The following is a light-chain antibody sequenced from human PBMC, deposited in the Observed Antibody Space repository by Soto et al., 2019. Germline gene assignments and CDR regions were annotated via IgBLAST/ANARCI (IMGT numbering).Light chain of an antibody. Sequence: EIVLTQSPGTLSLSPGERATLSCRASQIVSSSYLAWYQQKPGQAPRLLIYDASSRATGIPDRFSGSGSGTDFTHTISRLEPEDFAVYYCQQYGSSPPTFGQGTKLEIK. CDR3: QQYGSSPPT. V-gene: IGKV3-20*01. CDR1: QIVSSSY. CDR2: DAS. J-gene: IGKJ2*01.